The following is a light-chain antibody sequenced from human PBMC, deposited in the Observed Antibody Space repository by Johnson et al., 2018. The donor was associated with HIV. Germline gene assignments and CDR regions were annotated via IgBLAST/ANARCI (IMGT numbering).Light chain of an antibody. CDR1: SSNIGNNY. CDR2: DNN. V-gene: IGLV1-51*01. J-gene: IGLJ1*01. Sequence: QSALTQPPSVSAAPGQKVIISCSGSSSNIGNNYVSWYQQLPGTAPKLLIYDNNKRPSGIPGRFSGSKSGTSATLGITGLQTGDEADYYCGTWGGVFGTGTKVTVL. CDR3: GTWGGV.